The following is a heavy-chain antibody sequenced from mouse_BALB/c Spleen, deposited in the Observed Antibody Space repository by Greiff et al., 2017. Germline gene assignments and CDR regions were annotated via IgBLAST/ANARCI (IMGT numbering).Heavy chain of an antibody. J-gene: IGHJ4*01. V-gene: IGHV1-69*02. D-gene: IGHD1-1*01. CDR1: GFNIKDYY. CDR3: ARKDYGSSIYAMDY. CDR2: IDPYDSET. Sequence: VKLMESGAELVRPGALVKLSCKASGFNIKDYYMHWVKQRPEQGLEWIGRIDPYDSETHYNQKFKDKAILTVDKSSSTAYMQLSSLTSEDSAVYYCARKDYGSSIYAMDYWGQGTSVTVSS.